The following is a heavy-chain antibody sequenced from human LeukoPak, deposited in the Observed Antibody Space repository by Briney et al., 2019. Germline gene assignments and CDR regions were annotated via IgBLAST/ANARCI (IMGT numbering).Heavy chain of an antibody. J-gene: IGHJ6*04. CDR3: ARAKEGTSLVLSFKYHYYFLDV. CDR2: IFYSGGT. CDR1: GHSISNYY. Sequence: SETLSLTCTVSGHSISNYYWNWIRQAPGKGLEWIGYIFYSGGTNYNSSLKSRATISVDRSKNQFSLRLSSVTAADTAVYYCARAKEGTSLVLSFKYHYYFLDVWGIGTTVTVSS. D-gene: IGHD2-2*01. V-gene: IGHV4-59*12.